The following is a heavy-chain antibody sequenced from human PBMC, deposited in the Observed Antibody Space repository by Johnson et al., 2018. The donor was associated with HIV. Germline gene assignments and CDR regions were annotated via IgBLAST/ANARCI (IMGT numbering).Heavy chain of an antibody. CDR2: IRYDGSNK. Sequence: QVQLVESGGGVVQPGGSLRLSCAASGFTFSSYGMHWVRQAQGKGLEWVAFIRYDGSNKYYADSVKGRFTISRDNSKNTLYLQMNSLRAEDTAVYYCAKGYSSSDAFDIWGQGTMVTVSS. V-gene: IGHV3-30*02. CDR1: GFTFSSYG. D-gene: IGHD6-6*01. CDR3: AKGYSSSDAFDI. J-gene: IGHJ3*02.